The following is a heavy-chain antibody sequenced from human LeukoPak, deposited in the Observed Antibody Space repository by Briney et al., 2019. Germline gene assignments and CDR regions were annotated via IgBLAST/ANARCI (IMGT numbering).Heavy chain of an antibody. Sequence: PGGSLRLSCAVSGFTFSSYWMTWVRQAPGKGLEWVANIKEDGSEKYYVDSVKGRFTISRDNAKNSLYLQMNSLRAEDTAVYYCAREMGAYWGQGTLVTVSS. CDR1: GFTFSSYW. CDR2: IKEDGSEK. CDR3: AREMGAY. V-gene: IGHV3-7*01. J-gene: IGHJ4*02. D-gene: IGHD3-16*01.